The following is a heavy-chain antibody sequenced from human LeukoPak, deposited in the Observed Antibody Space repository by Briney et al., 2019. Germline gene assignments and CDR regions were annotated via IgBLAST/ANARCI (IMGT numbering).Heavy chain of an antibody. CDR1: GGTFSSYA. Sequence: SVRVSCKASGGTFSSYAISWVRQVPGQGLEWMGGIIPIFGTANYAQKFQGRVTITADESTSTAYMELSSLRSEDTAVYYCARARANCSSTSCYVRWVGWFDPWGQGTLVTVSS. CDR2: IIPIFGTA. J-gene: IGHJ5*02. D-gene: IGHD2-2*01. V-gene: IGHV1-69*13. CDR3: ARARANCSSTSCYVRWVGWFDP.